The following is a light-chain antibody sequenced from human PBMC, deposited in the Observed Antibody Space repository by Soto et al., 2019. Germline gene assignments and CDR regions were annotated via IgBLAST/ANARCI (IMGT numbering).Light chain of an antibody. Sequence: EIVMTQSPATLSVSPGERATLSCRASQSVSSNLAWYQQKPGQAPRLLIYGASTRATGIPARFSGSGSGTDFTLTISSRQSEDFAVYYCQKYNNWPGTFGQGTKVEIK. V-gene: IGKV3-15*01. CDR1: QSVSSN. CDR3: QKYNNWPGT. J-gene: IGKJ1*01. CDR2: GAS.